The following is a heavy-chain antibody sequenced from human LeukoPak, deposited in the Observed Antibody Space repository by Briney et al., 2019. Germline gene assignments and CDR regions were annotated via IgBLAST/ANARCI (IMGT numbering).Heavy chain of an antibody. D-gene: IGHD6-13*01. CDR2: INPNSGGT. J-gene: IGHJ5*02. CDR3: ARDKGIAGSNWFDP. Sequence: ASVKVSCKASGYTFTGYYMHWVRQAPGQGLEWMGWINPNSGGTNYAQKFQGRVTMTRDTSISTAYMELSRLRSGDTAVYYCARDKGIAGSNWFDPWGQGTLVTVSS. V-gene: IGHV1-2*02. CDR1: GYTFTGYY.